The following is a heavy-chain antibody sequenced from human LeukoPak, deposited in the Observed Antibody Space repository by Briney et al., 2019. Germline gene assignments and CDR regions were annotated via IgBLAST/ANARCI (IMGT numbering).Heavy chain of an antibody. J-gene: IGHJ5*02. CDR1: GGSISSGGDY. V-gene: IGHV4-61*09. D-gene: IGHD3-9*01. CDR2: IYPSRST. CDR3: ARGYYDILTGHWFDP. Sequence: SETLSLTCTVSGGSISSGGDYWSRIRQPAGKGLEWIGHIYPSRSTDYNPSLRSRVTISVDTSKNQFSLRLSSVTAADTAVYYCARGYYDILTGHWFDPWGQGTLVTVSS.